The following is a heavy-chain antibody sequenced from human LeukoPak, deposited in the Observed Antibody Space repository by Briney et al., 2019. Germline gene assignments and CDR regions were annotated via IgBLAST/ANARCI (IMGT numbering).Heavy chain of an antibody. J-gene: IGHJ4*02. D-gene: IGHD6-6*01. Sequence: SETLSLTCTVSGGSISSYYWSWIRQPPGKGLEWIGYIYYSGSTNYNPSLKSRVTISVDTSKNQLSLKLSSVTAADTAVYYCARHRSSSGELDYWGQGTLVTVSS. CDR3: ARHRSSSGELDY. V-gene: IGHV4-59*08. CDR2: IYYSGST. CDR1: GGSISSYY.